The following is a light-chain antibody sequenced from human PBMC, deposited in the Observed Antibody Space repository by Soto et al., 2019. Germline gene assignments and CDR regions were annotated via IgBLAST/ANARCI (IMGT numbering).Light chain of an antibody. CDR1: QSISSNY. CDR3: QQYYSYPYT. J-gene: IGKJ2*01. Sequence: EIVLTQSPGTLSLSPGERATLSCWASQSISSNYLAWYQQKPGQPPRLLISGSSIRATGIPKRFSGSASGTEFTLTISCLQSEDFATYYCQQYYSYPYTFGQGTKVDIK. CDR2: GSS. V-gene: IGKV3-20*01.